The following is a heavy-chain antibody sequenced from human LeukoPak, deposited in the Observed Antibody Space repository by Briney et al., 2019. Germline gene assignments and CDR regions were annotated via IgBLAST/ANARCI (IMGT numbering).Heavy chain of an antibody. V-gene: IGHV1-69*06. D-gene: IGHD3-10*01. CDR1: GGTFSSYA. CDR2: IIPIFGTA. Sequence: WASVKVSCKASGGTFSSYAISWVRQAPGQGLEWMGGIIPIFGTANYAQKFQGRVTITADKSTSTAYVELSSLRSEDTAVYYCARAYGYGSGSYRGIHYFDYWGQGTLVTVSS. CDR3: ARAYGYGSGSYRGIHYFDY. J-gene: IGHJ4*02.